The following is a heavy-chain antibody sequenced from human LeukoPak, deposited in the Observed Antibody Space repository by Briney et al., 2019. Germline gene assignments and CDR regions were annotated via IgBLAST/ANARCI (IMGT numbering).Heavy chain of an antibody. D-gene: IGHD6-13*01. V-gene: IGHV3-33*06. CDR2: IWYDGSYK. J-gene: IGHJ4*02. CDR1: GFIFSNYG. Sequence: GGSLRLSCAASGFIFSNYGMHWVRQAPGKGLDWVAVIWYDGSYKYYADSVKGRFTTSRDNSKNTLYLQMNSLRAEDTAIYYCAKVVQYTASTGTGLDYWGQGTPVTVSS. CDR3: AKVVQYTASTGTGLDY.